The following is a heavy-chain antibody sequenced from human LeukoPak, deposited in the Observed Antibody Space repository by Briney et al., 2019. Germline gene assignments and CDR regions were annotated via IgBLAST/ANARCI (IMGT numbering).Heavy chain of an antibody. D-gene: IGHD2-15*01. Sequence: GGSLRLSCAASGFTFSSYWMHWVRQAPGKGLVWVSRINSDGSSTTYADSVKGRFTISRDNAKNTLYLQMNSLRAEDTAVYYCARDYRKSDCSGGSCYPDYWGQGTLVTVSS. CDR2: INSDGSST. V-gene: IGHV3-74*01. CDR3: ARDYRKSDCSGGSCYPDY. J-gene: IGHJ4*02. CDR1: GFTFSSYW.